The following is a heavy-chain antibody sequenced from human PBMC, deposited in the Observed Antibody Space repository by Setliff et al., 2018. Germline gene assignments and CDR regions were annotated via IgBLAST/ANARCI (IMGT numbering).Heavy chain of an antibody. Sequence: SVKVSCKASGGTFSNIGISWVRQAPGQGLEWMGGIIPLFGTTNYAQEFQGRVTITTDESTNTAYMELSSLRSEDTAMYYCAREKVVVVSATSYHYYMDVWGKGATVTVSS. V-gene: IGHV1-69*05. CDR2: IIPLFGTT. CDR1: GGTFSNIG. D-gene: IGHD2-15*01. CDR3: AREKVVVVSATSYHYYMDV. J-gene: IGHJ6*03.